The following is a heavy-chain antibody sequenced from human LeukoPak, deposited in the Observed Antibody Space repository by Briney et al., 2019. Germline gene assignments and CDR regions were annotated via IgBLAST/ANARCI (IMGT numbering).Heavy chain of an antibody. CDR2: ISYSGNT. CDR1: GGSISSTGSY. CDR3: ARRSTATYFFDN. J-gene: IGHJ4*02. Sequence: SETLSLTCTVSGGSISSTGSYWTWLRQYPGKGLEWIGYISYSGNTYYNPSLKSRVTMSVDTSKNQFSLKLTSVTAADTAVYHCARRSTATYFFDNWGRGTLVTVSS. D-gene: IGHD5-24*01. V-gene: IGHV4-31*03.